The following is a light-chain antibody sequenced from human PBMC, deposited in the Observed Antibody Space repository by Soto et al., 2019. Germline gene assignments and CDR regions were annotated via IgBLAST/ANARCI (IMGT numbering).Light chain of an antibody. CDR3: KKRMNWPLH. V-gene: IGKV3-15*01. CDR2: GAS. CDR1: QSVGTK. Sequence: LVMTQSPAPLSVSPGDRAPLSCRASQSVGTKLAWYQQTRGQAHRILIYGASNRATGVPARFSGSVSGTEFTLTISSLQSEDFAVYYCKKRMNWPLHVGQGTQLEIK. J-gene: IGKJ5*01.